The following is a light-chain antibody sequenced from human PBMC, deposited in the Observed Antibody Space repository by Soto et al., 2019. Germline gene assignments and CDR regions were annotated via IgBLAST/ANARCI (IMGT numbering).Light chain of an antibody. Sequence: DIQMTQSPSSLSASVGDRVTITCRASQSISSYLNWYQQKPGEAPKLLIYAASNLQSGVPSRFSGSGSGTDFTLTISSLQPEDVATYYCQKYNSAPSWTFGQGTKVE. V-gene: IGKV1-39*01. CDR3: QKYNSAPSWT. CDR2: AAS. J-gene: IGKJ1*01. CDR1: QSISSY.